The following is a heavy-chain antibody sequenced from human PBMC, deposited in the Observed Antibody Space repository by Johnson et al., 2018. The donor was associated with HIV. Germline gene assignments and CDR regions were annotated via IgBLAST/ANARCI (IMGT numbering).Heavy chain of an antibody. CDR1: GFTFSSYD. CDR2: ISYDGSNK. J-gene: IGHJ3*01. Sequence: QVQLVESGGGLVQPGGSLRLSCAASGFTFSSYDMHWVRQAPGKGLEWVAVISYDGSNKYYADSVKGRFTISRANSKNTLYLQMNSLKTEDTAMYYCTTSWRITGVPSTWGQGTMVTVSS. CDR3: TTSWRITGVPST. D-gene: IGHD7-27*01. V-gene: IGHV3-30-3*01.